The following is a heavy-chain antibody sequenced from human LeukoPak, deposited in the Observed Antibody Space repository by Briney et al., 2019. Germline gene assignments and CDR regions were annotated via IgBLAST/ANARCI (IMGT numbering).Heavy chain of an antibody. V-gene: IGHV4-39*01. CDR3: ARGPDYSSSYAANWFDP. CDR2: IYYSGST. Sequence: SETLSLTCTVSGGSISSSTYYWGWIRQPPGKGLEWIGSIYYSGSTFYNPSLKSRVTISVDTSKNQFSLKLSSVTSADTTVYYCARGPDYSSSYAANWFDPWGQGTLVTVSS. J-gene: IGHJ5*02. CDR1: GGSISSSTYY. D-gene: IGHD6-13*01.